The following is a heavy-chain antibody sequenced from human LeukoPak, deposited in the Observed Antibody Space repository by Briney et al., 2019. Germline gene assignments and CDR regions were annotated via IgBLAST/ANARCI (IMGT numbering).Heavy chain of an antibody. Sequence: ASVKVSCKASGYTFTSYAMNWVRQAPGQGLEWMGWINTNTGNPTYAQGFTGRFVFSLDTSVSTAYLQISSLKAEDTGVYFCARDSGSVDVPMDDYWGQGTLVTVSS. CDR3: ARDSGSVDVPMDDY. V-gene: IGHV7-4-1*02. CDR2: INTNTGNP. D-gene: IGHD5-18*01. CDR1: GYTFTSYA. J-gene: IGHJ4*02.